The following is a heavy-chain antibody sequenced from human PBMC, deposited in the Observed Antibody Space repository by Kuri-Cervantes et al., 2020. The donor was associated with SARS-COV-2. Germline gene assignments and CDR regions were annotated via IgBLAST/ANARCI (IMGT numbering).Heavy chain of an antibody. D-gene: IGHD3-22*01. CDR1: GFTFSSYA. CDR3: ARDYYDSSGYLGGDAFDI. J-gene: IGHJ3*02. CDR2: IKQDGSEK. Sequence: GESLKISCAASGFTFSSYAMSWVRQAPGKGLEWVANIKQDGSEKYYVDSVKGRFTISRDNAKNSLYLQMNSLRAEDAAVYYCARDYYDSSGYLGGDAFDIWGQGTMVTVSS. V-gene: IGHV3-7*01.